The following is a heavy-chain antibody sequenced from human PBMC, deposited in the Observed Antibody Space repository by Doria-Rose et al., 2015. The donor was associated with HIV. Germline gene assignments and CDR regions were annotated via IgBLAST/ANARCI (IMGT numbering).Heavy chain of an antibody. V-gene: IGHV3-23*04. CDR3: AKDAWEYYDFWSGVGVADY. J-gene: IGHJ4*02. Sequence: VQLVESGGGLVQPGGSLRLSCAASGFTFSSYAMSWVRQAPGKGLEWVSAISGSGGSTYYADSVKGRFTISRDNSKNTLYLQMNSLRAEDTAVYYCAKDAWEYYDFWSGVGVADYWGQGTLVTVSS. D-gene: IGHD3-3*01. CDR2: ISGSGGST. CDR1: GFTFSSYA.